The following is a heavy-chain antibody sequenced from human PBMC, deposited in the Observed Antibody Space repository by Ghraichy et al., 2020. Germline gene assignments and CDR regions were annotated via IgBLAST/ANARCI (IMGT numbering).Heavy chain of an antibody. Sequence: SETLSLTCNVSGASISIYYWSWIRQPVGKGLEWIGRMSGSGSTNYNPSLKRRVTISVDTSKNQFSLKMRSMTAADTAVYYCARDAGSRGTYFDNFDIWGQETVVTVSS. CDR1: GASISIYY. CDR2: MSGSGST. J-gene: IGHJ3*02. CDR3: ARDAGSRGTYFDNFDI. D-gene: IGHD1-26*01. V-gene: IGHV4-4*07.